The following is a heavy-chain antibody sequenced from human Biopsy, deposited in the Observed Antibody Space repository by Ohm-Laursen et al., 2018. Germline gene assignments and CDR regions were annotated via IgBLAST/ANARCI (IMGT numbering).Heavy chain of an antibody. CDR1: GDSISTYY. CDR3: ARDRGFYSDRTVPGYFDL. CDR2: IYYTGNT. D-gene: IGHD3-22*01. Sequence: SQTLSLTWTVSGDSISTYYWSWIRQPPGQGLQWIGYIYYTGNTDYNPSLQRRVTISVDTSKNHFSLRLRSVTPADAAIYYGARDRGFYSDRTVPGYFDLWGRGTLVTVSS. V-gene: IGHV4-59*01. J-gene: IGHJ2*01.